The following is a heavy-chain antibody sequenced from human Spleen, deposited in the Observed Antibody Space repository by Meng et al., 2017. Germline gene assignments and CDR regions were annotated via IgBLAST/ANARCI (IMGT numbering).Heavy chain of an antibody. CDR1: GFTFSSYA. J-gene: IGHJ4*02. D-gene: IGHD4-23*01. CDR3: ARRGERRATVVTPH. CDR2: ISYDGSNK. V-gene: IGHV3-30*01. Sequence: GESLKISCAASGFTFSSYAMHWVRQAPGKGLEWVAVISYDGSNKYYADSVKGRFTISRDNSKNTLYLQMNSLRAEDTAVYYCARRGERRATVVTPHWGQGTLVTVSS.